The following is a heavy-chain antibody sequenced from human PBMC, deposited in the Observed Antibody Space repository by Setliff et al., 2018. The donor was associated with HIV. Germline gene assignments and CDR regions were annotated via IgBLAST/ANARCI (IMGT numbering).Heavy chain of an antibody. V-gene: IGHV3-7*01. Sequence: AGGSLRLSCAASGFTFSNYWMDWVRQAPGKGLEWVATIKQDGSYIHFADSVKGRFTISRDNAKNSQYLLMSDLRAEDTAVYYCARVERLPAGFYYYYYMDVWGKGTTVTVSS. CDR1: GFTFSNYW. CDR2: IKQDGSYI. CDR3: ARVERLPAGFYYYYYMDV. J-gene: IGHJ6*03. D-gene: IGHD1-26*01.